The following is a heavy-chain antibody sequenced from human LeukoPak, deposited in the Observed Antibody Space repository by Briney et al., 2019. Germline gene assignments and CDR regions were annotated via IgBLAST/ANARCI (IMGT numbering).Heavy chain of an antibody. Sequence: TGGSLRLSCAASGLTFRIYAMTWVRQAPGKGLEWVSAIGASGATFYADSVQGRFTISRDNSRNTLYLQMNSLRTEDTAVYYCAKHCNDNSAYFSWAFDISGQGTMVTPSS. D-gene: IGHD3-22*01. J-gene: IGHJ3*02. CDR2: IGASGAT. CDR3: AKHCNDNSAYFSWAFDI. CDR1: GLTFRIYA. V-gene: IGHV3-23*01.